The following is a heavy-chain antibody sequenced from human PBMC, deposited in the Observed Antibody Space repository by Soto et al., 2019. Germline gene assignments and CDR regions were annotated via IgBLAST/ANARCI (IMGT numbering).Heavy chain of an antibody. CDR2: FSAGGRA. CDR1: GFSFNNYA. V-gene: IGHV3-23*01. Sequence: EVQLLESGGAVVRPGGSLRLACAPSGFSFNNYALRWVRQAPGKGLEGVSTFSAGGRAYYAASMKGRFTIARDSSQDTVHLQISDLRTEDTAVYYCAKESLPEHYGDTLFDYWGQGTRVTVSS. D-gene: IGHD4-17*01. CDR3: AKESLPEHYGDTLFDY. J-gene: IGHJ4*02.